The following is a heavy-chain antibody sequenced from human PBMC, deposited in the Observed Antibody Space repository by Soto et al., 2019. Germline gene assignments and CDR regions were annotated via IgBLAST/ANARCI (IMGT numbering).Heavy chain of an antibody. CDR1: GFTFSSYG. CDR2: LSYDGSNK. V-gene: IGHV3-30*18. CDR3: AKRVGYDYIWGSYRQSGPFDY. D-gene: IGHD3-16*02. J-gene: IGHJ4*02. Sequence: QVQLVESGGGVVQPGRSLRLSCAASGFTFSSYGMHWVRQAPGRGLGWGAVLSYDGSNKYYADSVKGRFTISRDNSKNTLYLQMNSLRAEDTAVYYCAKRVGYDYIWGSYRQSGPFDYWGQGTLVTVSS.